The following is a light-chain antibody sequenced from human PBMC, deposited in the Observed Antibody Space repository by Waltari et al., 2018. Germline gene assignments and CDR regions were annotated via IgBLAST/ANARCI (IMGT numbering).Light chain of an antibody. CDR2: YDN. CDR1: NIESKS. CDR3: QVWDANTDPGV. J-gene: IGLJ1*01. Sequence: SYVLTQPPSVSVAPGETARITCGGNNIESKSVHWYRQRPGQAPVVVISYDNDRAAGIPGRFSGSNSGNTATLTISRVEAGDEADYDCQVWDANTDPGVFGTGTEVTVL. V-gene: IGLV3-21*01.